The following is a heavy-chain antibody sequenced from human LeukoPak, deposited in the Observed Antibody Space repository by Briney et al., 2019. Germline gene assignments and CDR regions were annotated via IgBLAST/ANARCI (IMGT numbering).Heavy chain of an antibody. V-gene: IGHV3-48*03. J-gene: IGHJ4*02. CDR3: ARVYSSSWYGVDY. Sequence: PGGSLRLSRAASGFTFSSYEMNWVRQAPGKGLEWVSYISSSGSTIYYADSVKGRFTISRDNAKNSLYLQMNSLRAEDTAVYYCARVYSSSWYGVDYWGQGTLVTVSS. CDR2: ISSSGSTI. CDR1: GFTFSSYE. D-gene: IGHD6-13*01.